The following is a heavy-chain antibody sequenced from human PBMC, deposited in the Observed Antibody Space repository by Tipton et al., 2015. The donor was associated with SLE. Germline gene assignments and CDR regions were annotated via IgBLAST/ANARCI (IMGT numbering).Heavy chain of an antibody. CDR1: GGSISSYY. J-gene: IGHJ4*02. D-gene: IGHD6-13*01. Sequence: TLSLTCTVSGGSISSYYWSWIRQPPGKGLEWIGYIYYSGSTNYNPSLKSRVTISVDTSKNPFSLKLSSVTAADTAVYYCALGAAAANFDYWGQGTLVTVSS. CDR3: ALGAAAANFDY. CDR2: IYYSGST. V-gene: IGHV4-59*08.